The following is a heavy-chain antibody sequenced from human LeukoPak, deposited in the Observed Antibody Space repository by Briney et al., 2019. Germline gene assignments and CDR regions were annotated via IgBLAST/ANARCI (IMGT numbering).Heavy chain of an antibody. J-gene: IGHJ3*02. CDR1: GFIFSGYE. CDR2: ISTSGNTK. D-gene: IGHD3-22*01. Sequence: GGSLRLSCAASGFIFSGYEMHWVRQAPGKGLEWVSCISTSGNTKYYADSVKGRFTISRDNAKNSLFLQMNSLRAEDSAVYYCTRDRDYYDINSFSPDAFGIWGQGTMVTVSS. CDR3: TRDRDYYDINSFSPDAFGI. V-gene: IGHV3-48*03.